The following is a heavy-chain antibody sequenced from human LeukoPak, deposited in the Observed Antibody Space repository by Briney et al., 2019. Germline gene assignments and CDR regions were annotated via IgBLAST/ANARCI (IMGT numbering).Heavy chain of an antibody. CDR1: GFIFSNYY. Sequence: GGSLRLSCAASGFIFSNYYMSWVRQAPGKGLEWVANINEDGSVEYYVVSVKGRFTISRDNPKNSLHLLMNNLRAEDTAVYYCARTLVDYWGQGALVTVSS. CDR3: ARTLVDY. CDR2: INEDGSVE. V-gene: IGHV3-7*01. J-gene: IGHJ4*02.